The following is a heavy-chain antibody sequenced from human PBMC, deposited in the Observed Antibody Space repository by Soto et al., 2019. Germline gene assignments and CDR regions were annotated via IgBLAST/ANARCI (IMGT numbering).Heavy chain of an antibody. D-gene: IGHD2-2*01. CDR2: INHSGST. J-gene: IGHJ6*03. Sequence: SETLSLTCAVYGWSFSVYYWSWIRQPPGKGLEWIGEINHSGSTNYNPSLKSRVTISVDTSKNQFSLKLSSVTAADTAVCYCARWWIVVVPAATPASYMDVWGKGTTVTVSS. CDR1: GWSFSVYY. CDR3: ARWWIVVVPAATPASYMDV. V-gene: IGHV4-34*01.